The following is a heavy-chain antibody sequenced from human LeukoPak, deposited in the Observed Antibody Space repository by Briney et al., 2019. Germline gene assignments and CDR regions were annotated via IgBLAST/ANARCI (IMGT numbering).Heavy chain of an antibody. V-gene: IGHV3-NL1*01. J-gene: IGHJ4*02. CDR3: AKDYYESSGYYYGLFDY. CDR2: INSDESST. Sequence: GGSLRLSCAASGFTFSSYSMNWVRQAPGKGLEWVSRINSDESSTNYADSVKGRFTISRDNSKNTLYLQMNSLRTEDTAVYYCAKDYYESSGYYYGLFDYWGQGTVVTVSS. CDR1: GFTFSSYS. D-gene: IGHD3-22*01.